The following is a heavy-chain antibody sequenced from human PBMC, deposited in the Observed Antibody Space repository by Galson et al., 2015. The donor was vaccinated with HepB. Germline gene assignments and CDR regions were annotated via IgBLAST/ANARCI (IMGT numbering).Heavy chain of an antibody. CDR2: VYSGGGP. J-gene: IGHJ4*02. CDR1: GFTVSGSY. D-gene: IGHD3-9*01. CDR3: ARGKTGQD. V-gene: IGHV3-66*01. Sequence: SLRLSCAASGFTVSGSYRSWVRPAPGTGLEWVSVVYSGGGPDYADSVKGRFNISRDNSKNTLYLQMNNLRADDTALYFCARGKTGQDWGQGTLVTVSS.